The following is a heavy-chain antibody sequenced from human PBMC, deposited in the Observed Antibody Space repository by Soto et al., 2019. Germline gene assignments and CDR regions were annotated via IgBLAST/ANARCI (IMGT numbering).Heavy chain of an antibody. D-gene: IGHD2-2*02. Sequence: ASVKVSCKASGYTFTSCDINWVRQATGQGLEWMGWMNPNSGNTGYAQKFQGRVTMTRNTSISTAYMELSSLRSEDTAVYYCARVHVFCSSTSCYTDGMDVWGQGTPVTVSS. V-gene: IGHV1-8*01. CDR2: MNPNSGNT. CDR1: GYTFTSCD. CDR3: ARVHVFCSSTSCYTDGMDV. J-gene: IGHJ6*02.